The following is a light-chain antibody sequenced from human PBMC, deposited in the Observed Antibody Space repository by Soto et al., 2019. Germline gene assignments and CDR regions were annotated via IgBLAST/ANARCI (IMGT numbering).Light chain of an antibody. V-gene: IGKV3-15*01. CDR2: GAS. Sequence: LVISQSPVTLCVSPGEVATLSCRAGQGVSSNLAWYQQKPGQAPRLLIYGASTRATGIPARFTGSGSGTEFTLTIRSLQFYDSAVYYCLQYNNLWTFGQGTKVDIK. J-gene: IGKJ1*01. CDR1: QGVSSN. CDR3: LQYNNLWT.